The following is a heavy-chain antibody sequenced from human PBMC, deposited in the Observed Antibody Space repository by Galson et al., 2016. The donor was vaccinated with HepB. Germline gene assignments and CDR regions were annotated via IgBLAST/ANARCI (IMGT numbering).Heavy chain of an antibody. D-gene: IGHD3-9*01. V-gene: IGHV3-11*06. J-gene: IGHJ4*02. CDR2: TSPTTSYT. CDR3: ARGKFQRYDFLTRYPMTAPFDY. CDR1: GFTFSDYY. Sequence: SLRLSCAVSGFTFSDYYMTWIRQAPGKGLEWVSYTSPTTSYTNYADSVKGRFTISRDNAKSSLFLQMNSLRAEDTAVYYCARGKFQRYDFLTRYPMTAPFDYWGQGTLVTVSS.